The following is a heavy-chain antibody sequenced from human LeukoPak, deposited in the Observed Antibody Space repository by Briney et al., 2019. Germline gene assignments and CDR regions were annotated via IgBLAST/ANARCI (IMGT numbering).Heavy chain of an antibody. CDR1: GFTFSSNA. CDR2: ISYDGSNK. J-gene: IGHJ4*02. D-gene: IGHD3-22*01. CDR3: AKGGHYYDSSGYYLNDY. Sequence: GGSLRLSCAASGFTFSSNAMHWVRQAPGKGLEWVAVISYDGSNKYYADSVKGRFTISRDNSKNTLYLQMNSLRAEDTAVYYCAKGGHYYDSSGYYLNDYWGQGTLVTVSS. V-gene: IGHV3-30*04.